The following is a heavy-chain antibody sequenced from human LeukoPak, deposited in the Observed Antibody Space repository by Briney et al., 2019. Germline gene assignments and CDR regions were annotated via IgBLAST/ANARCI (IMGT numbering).Heavy chain of an antibody. J-gene: IGHJ2*01. CDR1: GDNFDDYA. CDR3: TRRAARWQFDL. D-gene: IGHD5-24*01. Sequence: GGSLRLSCAVSGDNFDDYAMHWVRHAQWTCLEWVSGMTWKTGNGIYADSVKGRFTLSRDNAKNSLYLQMSSLRAEDTALYYCTRRAARWQFDLWGRGTLLTVSS. CDR2: MTWKTGNG. V-gene: IGHV3-9*01.